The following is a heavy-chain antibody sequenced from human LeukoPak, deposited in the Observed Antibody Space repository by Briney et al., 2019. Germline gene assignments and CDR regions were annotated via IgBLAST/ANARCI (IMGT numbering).Heavy chain of an antibody. V-gene: IGHV3-66*01. J-gene: IGHJ4*02. CDR1: GFTVSSTY. Sequence: PGGSLRLSCAASGFTVSSTYMNWVRQAPGKGLEWVSVITSGGNPYYADSVKGRFTISRDNAKNSLYLQMNSLRAEDTAVYYCARDRGRYDSSDYYYEGYFDYWGQGTLVTVSS. CDR2: ITSGGNP. D-gene: IGHD3-22*01. CDR3: ARDRGRYDSSDYYYEGYFDY.